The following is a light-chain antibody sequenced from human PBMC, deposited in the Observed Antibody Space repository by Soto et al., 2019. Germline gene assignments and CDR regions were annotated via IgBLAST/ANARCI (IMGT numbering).Light chain of an antibody. CDR3: QQSYSTPLT. CDR1: QTVSNNY. CDR2: DAS. V-gene: IGKV3D-7*01. J-gene: IGKJ4*01. Sequence: DILLTQSPATLSLSPGERAPLSCRASQTVSNNYLAWYQQKHGQAPRFLIYDASSRATGIPARFSGSGSGTELTITISSLQPEDCETYDCQQSYSTPLTFGGGTKVDIK.